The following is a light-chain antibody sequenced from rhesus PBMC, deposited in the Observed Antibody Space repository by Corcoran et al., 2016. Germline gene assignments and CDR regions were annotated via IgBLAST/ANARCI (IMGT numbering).Light chain of an antibody. CDR2: EVS. J-gene: IGKJ2*01. CDR3: EQTRQTPYS. V-gene: IGKV2-78*01. CDR1: QSLLHSNGYTY. Sequence: DIVMTQTPLSLSITPGEPASISCRSSQSLLHSNGYTYLPWYLQKPGHSPQLLISEVSNRASGVPDRFSGSGSGTYFTLKISRVEAEDVGVYDCEQTRQTPYSFGQGTKVEIK.